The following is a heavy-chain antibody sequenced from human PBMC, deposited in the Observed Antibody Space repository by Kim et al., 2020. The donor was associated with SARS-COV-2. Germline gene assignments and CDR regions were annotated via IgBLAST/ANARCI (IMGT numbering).Heavy chain of an antibody. CDR3: ARAAAAPLSDL. Sequence: TNYAQKFQGRVTMTRDTSISTAYMELSRLRSDDTAVYYCARAAAAPLSDLWGRGTLVTVSS. V-gene: IGHV1-2*02. D-gene: IGHD6-13*01. CDR2: T. J-gene: IGHJ2*01.